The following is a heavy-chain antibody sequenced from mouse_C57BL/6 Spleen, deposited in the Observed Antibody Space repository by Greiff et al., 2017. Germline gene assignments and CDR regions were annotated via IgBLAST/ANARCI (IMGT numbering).Heavy chain of an antibody. Sequence: QVQLQQSGAELAKPGASVKLSCKASGYTFTSYWMHWVKQRPGQGLEWIGYINPSSGYTKYNQKFKDTATLTADKSSSTAYMQLSSLTYEDSAVYYCARKTGGGYFDDWGQGATLSVSS. V-gene: IGHV1-7*01. CDR3: ARKTGGGYFDD. CDR2: INPSSGYT. D-gene: IGHD1-1*02. J-gene: IGHJ2*01. CDR1: GYTFTSYW.